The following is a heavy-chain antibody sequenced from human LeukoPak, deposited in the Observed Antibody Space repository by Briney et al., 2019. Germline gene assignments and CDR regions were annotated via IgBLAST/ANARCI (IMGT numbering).Heavy chain of an antibody. CDR2: IYYSGST. CDR1: GGSISSSSYY. D-gene: IGHD3-10*01. Sequence: SETLSLTCTVSGGSISSSSYYWGWIRQPPGKGLEWIGSIYYSGSTYYNPSLKSRVTISVDTSKNQFSLKLSSVTAADTAVYYCARRGYCGSELDYWAQATLVTVSS. J-gene: IGHJ4*02. V-gene: IGHV4-39*01. CDR3: ARRGYCGSELDY.